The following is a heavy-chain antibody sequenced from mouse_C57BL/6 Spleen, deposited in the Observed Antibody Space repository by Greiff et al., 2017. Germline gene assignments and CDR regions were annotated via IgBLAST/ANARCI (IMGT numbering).Heavy chain of an antibody. D-gene: IGHD2-14*01. CDR3: ARGAVRRDYYAMDY. CDR2: IHPNSGST. Sequence: QVQLQQPGAELVKPGASVKLSCKASGYTFTSYWMHWVKQRPGQGLEWIGMIHPNSGSTNYNEKFKSKATLTVDKSSSTAYMQLSSLTSEDSAVXYCARGAVRRDYYAMDYWGQGTSVTVSS. J-gene: IGHJ4*01. CDR1: GYTFTSYW. V-gene: IGHV1-64*01.